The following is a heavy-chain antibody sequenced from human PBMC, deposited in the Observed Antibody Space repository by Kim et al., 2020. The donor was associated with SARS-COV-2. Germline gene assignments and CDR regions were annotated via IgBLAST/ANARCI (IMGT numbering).Heavy chain of an antibody. D-gene: IGHD1-1*01. Sequence: SETLSLTCVVSDGSISSPNWWTWARQPPGKGLQWIGGIFHDGSTNYNPSLKSRITISLDKNKSEFSLKLTSVTAADTAIYFCASASGVQLERRTLDFWGRGTLVTVSS. CDR3: ASASGVQLERRTLDF. V-gene: IGHV4-4*02. CDR1: DGSISSPNW. CDR2: IFHDGST. J-gene: IGHJ4*02.